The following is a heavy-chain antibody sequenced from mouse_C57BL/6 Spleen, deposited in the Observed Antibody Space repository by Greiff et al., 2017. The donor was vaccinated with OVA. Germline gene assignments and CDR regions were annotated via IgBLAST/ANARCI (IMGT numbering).Heavy chain of an antibody. CDR1: GYTFTEYT. Sequence: QVQLQQSGAELVKPGASVKLSCKASGYTFTEYTIHWVKQRSGQGLEWIGWFYPGRGSIKYNEKFKDKATLTADKSSSTVYMELSRLTSEDSAVYFCTIHEWGPYYYGSSSTGTDYFDYWGQGTTLTVSS. J-gene: IGHJ2*01. V-gene: IGHV1-62-2*01. D-gene: IGHD1-1*01. CDR3: TIHEWGPYYYGSSSTGTDYFDY. CDR2: FYPGRGSI.